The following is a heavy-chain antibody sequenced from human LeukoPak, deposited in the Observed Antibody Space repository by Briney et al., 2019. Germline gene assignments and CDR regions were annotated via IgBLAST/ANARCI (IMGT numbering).Heavy chain of an antibody. D-gene: IGHD5-18*01. V-gene: IGHV3-21*01. J-gene: IGHJ3*02. CDR2: ISSSSSYI. Sequence: PGGSLRLSCAASGFTFSSYSMNWVRQAPGKGLEWVSSISSSSSYIYYADSVKGRFTISRDNAKNSLYLQMNSLRAEDTAVYYCAKDFRIGYSYGWDAFDIWGQGTMVTVSS. CDR1: GFTFSSYS. CDR3: AKDFRIGYSYGWDAFDI.